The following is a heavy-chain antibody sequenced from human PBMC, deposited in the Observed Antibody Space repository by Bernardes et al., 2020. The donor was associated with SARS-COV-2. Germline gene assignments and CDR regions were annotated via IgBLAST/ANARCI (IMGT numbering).Heavy chain of an antibody. V-gene: IGHV3-30*18. Sequence: GGSLRLSCAASGFTFSSYGMHWVRQAPGKGLEWVAVISYDGSNKYYADSVKGRFTISRDNSKNTLYLQMNSLRAEDTAVYYCAKDLPEFEWIQLWYHYGMDVWGQGTTVTVSS. CDR2: ISYDGSNK. J-gene: IGHJ6*02. CDR1: GFTFSSYG. CDR3: AKDLPEFEWIQLWYHYGMDV. D-gene: IGHD5-18*01.